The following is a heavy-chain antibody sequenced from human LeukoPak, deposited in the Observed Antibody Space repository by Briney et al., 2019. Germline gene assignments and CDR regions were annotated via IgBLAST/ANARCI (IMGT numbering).Heavy chain of an antibody. CDR3: ARVGGYDSSGYYSDAFDI. V-gene: IGHV1-46*01. CDR1: GYTFTSYY. J-gene: IGHJ3*02. Sequence: ASVKVSCKASGYTFTSYYMHWVRQAPGQGLEWMGIINPSGGSTSYAQKFQGRVTMTRDTSTSTVYMELSSLRSEDTAVYYCARVGGYDSSGYYSDAFDIWGQGTMVTVSP. CDR2: INPSGGST. D-gene: IGHD3-22*01.